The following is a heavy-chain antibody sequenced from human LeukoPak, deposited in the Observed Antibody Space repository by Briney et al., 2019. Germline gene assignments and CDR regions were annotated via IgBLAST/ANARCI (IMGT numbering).Heavy chain of an antibody. CDR2: IYTSGNT. CDR1: GGSISSGSYY. J-gene: IGHJ4*02. Sequence: SETLSLTCTVSGGSISSGSYYWSWIRQPAGKGLEWIGRIYTSGNTNYNPSLKSRVTMSVDTSKNQFSLKLSSVTAADTAVYYCARTDYDILTGYLGDYWGQGTLVTVSS. V-gene: IGHV4-61*02. D-gene: IGHD3-9*01. CDR3: ARTDYDILTGYLGDY.